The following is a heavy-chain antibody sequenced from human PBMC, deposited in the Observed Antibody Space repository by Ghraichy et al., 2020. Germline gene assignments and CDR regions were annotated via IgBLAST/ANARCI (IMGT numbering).Heavy chain of an antibody. V-gene: IGHV1-69*04. J-gene: IGHJ6*02. CDR3: ARQNDYSIYYYGMDV. D-gene: IGHD4-11*01. CDR1: GGTFSSYA. Sequence: SVKVSCKASGGTFSSYAISWVRQAPGQGLEWMGRIIPILGIANYAQKFQGRVTITADKSTSTAYMELSSLRSEDTAVYYCARQNDYSIYYYGMDVWGQGTTVTVSS. CDR2: IIPILGIA.